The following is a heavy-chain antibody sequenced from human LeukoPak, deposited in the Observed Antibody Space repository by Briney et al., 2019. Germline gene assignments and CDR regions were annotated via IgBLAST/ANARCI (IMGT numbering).Heavy chain of an antibody. V-gene: IGHV3-30*04. CDR2: ISYDGSNN. Sequence: PGGSLRLSCAPSGFTFSSYAMHWVRQAPGKGLEWVAVISYDGSNNYYADSVKGRFTICTDNTRNSLDLQMNSLLADNVPEGQSERALDSIGGQGTLVTVSS. CDR3: ERALDSI. D-gene: IGHD2-2*01. CDR1: GFTFSSYA. J-gene: IGHJ4*02.